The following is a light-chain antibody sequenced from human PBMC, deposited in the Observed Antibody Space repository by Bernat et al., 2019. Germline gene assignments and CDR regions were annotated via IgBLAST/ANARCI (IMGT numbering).Light chain of an antibody. V-gene: IGKV1-33*01. J-gene: IGKJ5*01. CDR2: YAS. CDR1: QDISNY. CDR3: QQYDDLPIT. Sequence: DIQMTQSPSSLSASVGDRVTITCQASQDISNYLNWYQQRPGKAPTLLIYYASNLKTGVPSRFSGSGSGTDFSFTISSLQPEDIATYFCQQYDDLPITFGQGTRLEIK.